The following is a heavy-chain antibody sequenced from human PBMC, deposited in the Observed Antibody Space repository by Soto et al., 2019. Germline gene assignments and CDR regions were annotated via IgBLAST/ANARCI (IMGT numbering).Heavy chain of an antibody. D-gene: IGHD5-18*01. V-gene: IGHV1-8*01. CDR1: GYTFTRYD. Sequence: GASVKVSCKASGYTFTRYDINWVRQATGQGLEWMGWMNPNSGNTGYAQKFQGRVTTTRNTSISTAYMELSSLRSEDTAVYYCARVSVDTAMDLDYWGQGTLVTVSS. J-gene: IGHJ4*02. CDR3: ARVSVDTAMDLDY. CDR2: MNPNSGNT.